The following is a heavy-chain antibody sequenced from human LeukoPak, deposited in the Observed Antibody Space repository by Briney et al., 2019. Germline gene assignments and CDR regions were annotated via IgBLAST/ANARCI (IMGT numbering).Heavy chain of an antibody. CDR3: ARREGAMSFDY. CDR1: GYSFISYW. V-gene: IGHV5-51*01. D-gene: IGHD1-26*01. J-gene: IGHJ4*02. Sequence: ESLKISCKASGYSFISYWIGWVRQMPGKGPEWMGIIYPGDSDTRYSPSFQGQVTISADKSVSTAYLQWSSLRASDTAMYYCARREGAMSFDYWGQGTLVTVSS. CDR2: IYPGDSDT.